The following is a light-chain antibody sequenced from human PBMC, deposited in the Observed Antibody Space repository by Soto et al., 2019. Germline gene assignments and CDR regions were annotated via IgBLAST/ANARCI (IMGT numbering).Light chain of an antibody. Sequence: DIVMTQSPDSLAVSLGERATINCKSSQSVLYSSNNKNYLAWYQQKPGQPPKLLIYWASTRESGVPDPLSGSGSGTDFTLTISSLQAEDVPVSYCQQYYSTPWTFGQGTKVEIK. J-gene: IGKJ1*01. V-gene: IGKV4-1*01. CDR1: QSVLYSSNNKNY. CDR2: WAS. CDR3: QQYYSTPWT.